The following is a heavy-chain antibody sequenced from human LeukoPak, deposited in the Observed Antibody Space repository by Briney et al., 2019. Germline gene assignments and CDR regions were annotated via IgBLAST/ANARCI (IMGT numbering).Heavy chain of an antibody. D-gene: IGHD1-1*01. Sequence: PSETLSLTCAVYGGSFNGYYWSWIRQPPGKGLEWIGEINHRGSTNYNPSPKSRVTISVDTSKNQFSLKLSSVTAADTAVYYCARRLFHQLYYYMDVWGKGTTVTISS. J-gene: IGHJ6*03. V-gene: IGHV4-34*01. CDR2: INHRGST. CDR1: GGSFNGYY. CDR3: ARRLFHQLYYYMDV.